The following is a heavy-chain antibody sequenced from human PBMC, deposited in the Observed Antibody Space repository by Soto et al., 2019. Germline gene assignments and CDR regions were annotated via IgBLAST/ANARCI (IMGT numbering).Heavy chain of an antibody. CDR1: GFIFSDYG. Sequence: QEQLVESGGDVVQPGRSLRLSCAASGFIFSDYGLHWVRQAPGKGLEWVAVIWDDGIKKYYADSVKGRFTISRDNSEKMVYLQMNRLRGEDTAVYYCVRGGKVAGAFDIWGQGTMVTVFS. V-gene: IGHV3-33*01. J-gene: IGHJ3*02. CDR2: IWDDGIKK. D-gene: IGHD3-16*01. CDR3: VRGGKVAGAFDI.